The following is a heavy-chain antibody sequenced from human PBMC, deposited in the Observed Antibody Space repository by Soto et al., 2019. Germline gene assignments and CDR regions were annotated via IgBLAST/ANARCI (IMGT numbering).Heavy chain of an antibody. J-gene: IGHJ4*02. CDR1: GFTFSSYS. D-gene: IGHD4-4*01. CDR2: ISSSSSYI. Sequence: GGSLRLSCAASGFTFSSYSMNWVRQAPGKGLEWVSSISSSSSYIYYADSVKGRFTISRDNAKNSLYLQMNSLRAEDTAVYYCARDRMTTVTKFDYWGQGTMVTVYS. V-gene: IGHV3-21*01. CDR3: ARDRMTTVTKFDY.